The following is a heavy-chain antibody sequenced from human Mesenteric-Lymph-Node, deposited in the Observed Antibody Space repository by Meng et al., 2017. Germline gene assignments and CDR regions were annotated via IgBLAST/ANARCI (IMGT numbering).Heavy chain of an antibody. CDR1: GFTFSSYG. J-gene: IGHJ4*02. CDR3: ARDQRGSGSYSYYFDY. CDR2: IWYDGSNK. V-gene: IGHV3-33*01. Sequence: GESLKISCAASGFTFSSYGMHWVRQAPGKGLEWVAVIWYDGSNKYYADSVKGRFTISRDNSKNTLYLQMNSLRAEDTAVYYCARDQRGSGSYSYYFDYWGQGKLVTVSS. D-gene: IGHD3-10*01.